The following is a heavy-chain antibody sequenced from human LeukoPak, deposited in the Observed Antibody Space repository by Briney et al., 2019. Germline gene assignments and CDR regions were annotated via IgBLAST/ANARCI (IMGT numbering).Heavy chain of an antibody. Sequence: GESLKISCKGSGYSFTSYWIGWVRQMPGKGLEWMGIIYPGDSDTRYSPSFQGQVTISADKSISTAYLQWGSLKASDTAMYYCARFLVGATQGFDYWGQGTLVTVSS. CDR3: ARFLVGATQGFDY. CDR2: IYPGDSDT. J-gene: IGHJ4*02. CDR1: GYSFTSYW. D-gene: IGHD1-26*01. V-gene: IGHV5-51*01.